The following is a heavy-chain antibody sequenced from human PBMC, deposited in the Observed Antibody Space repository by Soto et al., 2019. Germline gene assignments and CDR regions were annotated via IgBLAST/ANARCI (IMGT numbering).Heavy chain of an antibody. D-gene: IGHD5-12*01. CDR3: ARGPLRHHHIVATMKNFDY. J-gene: IGHJ4*02. CDR2: IWYDGSNK. CDR1: GFTFSSYG. V-gene: IGHV3-33*01. Sequence: QVQLVESGGGVVQPGRSLRLSCAASGFTFSSYGMHWVRQAPGKGLEWVAVIWYDGSNKYYADSVKGRFTISRDNSKNTLYLQMNSLRAEDTAVYYCARGPLRHHHIVATMKNFDYWGQGTLVTVSS.